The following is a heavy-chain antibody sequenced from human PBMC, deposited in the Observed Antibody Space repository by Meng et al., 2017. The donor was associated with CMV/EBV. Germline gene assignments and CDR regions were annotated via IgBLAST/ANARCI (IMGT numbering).Heavy chain of an antibody. V-gene: IGHV1-69*12. Sequence: QVQLGQVGAWVKKPGASVKVSCKASGGTFSSYAISWVRQAPGQGLEWMGGIIPIFGTANYAQKFQGRVTITADESTSTAYMELSSLRSEDTAVYYCARGSGAGTTWSYFDYWGQGTLVTVSS. CDR3: ARGSGAGTTWSYFDY. D-gene: IGHD1-7*01. CDR1: GGTFSSYA. J-gene: IGHJ4*02. CDR2: IIPIFGTA.